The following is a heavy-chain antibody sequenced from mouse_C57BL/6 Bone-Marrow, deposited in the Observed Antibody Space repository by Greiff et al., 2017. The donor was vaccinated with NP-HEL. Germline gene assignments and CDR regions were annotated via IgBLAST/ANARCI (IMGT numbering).Heavy chain of an antibody. CDR2: ISYDGSN. V-gene: IGHV3-6*01. CDR1: GYSITSGYY. CDR3: AREGGYDPEDFDY. Sequence: ESGPGLVKPSQSLSLSCSVTGYSITSGYYWNWIRQFPGNKLEWMGYISYDGSNNYNPSLKNRISITRDTSKNQFFLKLNSVTTEDTATYYCAREGGYDPEDFDYWGQGTTLTVSS. D-gene: IGHD2-3*01. J-gene: IGHJ2*01.